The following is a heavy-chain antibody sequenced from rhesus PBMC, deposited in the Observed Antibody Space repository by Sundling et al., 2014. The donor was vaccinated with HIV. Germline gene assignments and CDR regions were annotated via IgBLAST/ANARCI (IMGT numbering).Heavy chain of an antibody. D-gene: IGHD1-26*01. CDR1: GFTFSRYV. CDR3: TRDEGDNWNY. V-gene: IGHV3-100*01. Sequence: EVQLVESGGGLVKPGGSLRLSCVASGFTFSRYVMHWVRQAPGKGLEWVSVISESGGITYYADSVKGRFTISRDNAKNSLFLQMNSLRAEDTAVYYCTRDEGDNWNYWGQGVLVTVSS. CDR2: ISESGGIT. J-gene: IGHJ4*01.